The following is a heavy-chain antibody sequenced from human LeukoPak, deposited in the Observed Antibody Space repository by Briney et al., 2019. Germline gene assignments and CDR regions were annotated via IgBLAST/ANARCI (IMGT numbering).Heavy chain of an antibody. J-gene: IGHJ4*02. CDR2: IYYRGST. Sequence: SETLSLTCTISGGSISSGDYYWSWIRQPPGQGLEWIGYIYYRGSTYYNPSLKSRVIISVDTSKNQFSLKLSSMTAADTAVYYCARERTYYFDYWGQGTQVTVSS. V-gene: IGHV4-30-4*01. CDR1: GGSISSGDYY. CDR3: ARERTYYFDY.